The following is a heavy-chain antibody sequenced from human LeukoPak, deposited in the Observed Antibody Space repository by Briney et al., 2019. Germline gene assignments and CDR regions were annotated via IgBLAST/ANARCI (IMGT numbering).Heavy chain of an antibody. D-gene: IGHD1-26*01. CDR3: TRNTTAPSAFDI. Sequence: GGSLRLSCAASGFTFDDYPMHWVRQAPGKGLEWVSLIGGHGRSTYYADSVKGRFTISRDNSKNSLYLQMNSLTTEDTAFYYCTRNTTAPSAFDIWGQGTMVTVSS. V-gene: IGHV3-43*02. CDR2: IGGHGRST. CDR1: GFTFDDYP. J-gene: IGHJ3*02.